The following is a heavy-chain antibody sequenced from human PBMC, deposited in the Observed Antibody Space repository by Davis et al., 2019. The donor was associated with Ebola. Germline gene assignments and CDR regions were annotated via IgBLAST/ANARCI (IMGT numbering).Heavy chain of an antibody. CDR1: GFTFSSNS. Sequence: HTGESLKISCAASGFTFSSNSMNWVRQAPGKGLVWVSRISRDGSYTTYADSVKGRFTISRDNTKNTLYLQMNSLSAEDTAVYYCARDDQFDYWGQGTLVTVSS. CDR2: ISRDGSYT. D-gene: IGHD2-2*01. J-gene: IGHJ4*02. CDR3: ARDDQFDY. V-gene: IGHV3-74*01.